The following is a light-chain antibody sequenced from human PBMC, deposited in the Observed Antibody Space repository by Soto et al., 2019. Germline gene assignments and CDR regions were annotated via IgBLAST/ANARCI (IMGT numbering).Light chain of an antibody. V-gene: IGLV1-44*01. CDR2: SNN. J-gene: IGLJ1*01. CDR3: AAWDDSLNGPV. Sequence: HSLLTLPPFACGTRGQRSTISCYASISNIGSNTVNWYQQLPGTAPKLLIYSNNQRPSGVPDRFSGSKYGTSASLAISGLQSEDEADYYCAAWDDSLNGPVFGTGTKVTVL. CDR1: ISNIGSNT.